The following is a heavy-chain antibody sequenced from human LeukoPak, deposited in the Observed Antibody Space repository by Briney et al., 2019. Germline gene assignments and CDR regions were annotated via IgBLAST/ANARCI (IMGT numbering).Heavy chain of an antibody. D-gene: IGHD3-10*01. CDR1: GYTFTSYG. J-gene: IGHJ6*03. Sequence: ASVTVSCKASGYTFTSYGISWVRQAPRQALEWIRWIRAYNGNRNYAQKLQGRVTKNTDTSTSTAYKELMSLRSDDTAVYYCARAGITNYYYYMDVWGKGTTVTVSS. CDR3: ARAGITNYYYYMDV. V-gene: IGHV1-18*01. CDR2: IRAYNGNR.